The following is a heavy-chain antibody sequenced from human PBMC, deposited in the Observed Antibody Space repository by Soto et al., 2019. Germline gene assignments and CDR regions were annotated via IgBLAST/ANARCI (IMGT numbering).Heavy chain of an antibody. Sequence: QVQLVESGGGVVQPGRSLRLSCAASGFTFSNNGMHWVRQAPGKGLEWVAVIWYDGINKEYADSVKGRFIISRDNSKNTVYLQMNSLRAEDTAVYYCARDRVQMVDGLDVWGQGTTVTVSS. CDR1: GFTFSNNG. V-gene: IGHV3-33*01. D-gene: IGHD2-15*01. CDR3: ARDRVQMVDGLDV. CDR2: IWYDGINK. J-gene: IGHJ6*02.